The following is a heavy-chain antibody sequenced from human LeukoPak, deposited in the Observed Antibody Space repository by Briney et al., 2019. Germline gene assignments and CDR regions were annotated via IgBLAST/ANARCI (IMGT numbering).Heavy chain of an antibody. V-gene: IGHV3-43D*04. Sequence: QTGGSLRLSCAASGFTFADYAIHWVRQAPGKGLEWVSLITWNGDRTFYADSVRGRFIMSRDNSKNTLYLQMNSLRAEDTAVYYCAKALLVSVVVVAANDYWGQGTLVTVSS. CDR3: AKALLVSVVVVAANDY. J-gene: IGHJ4*02. CDR2: ITWNGDRT. CDR1: GFTFADYA. D-gene: IGHD2-15*01.